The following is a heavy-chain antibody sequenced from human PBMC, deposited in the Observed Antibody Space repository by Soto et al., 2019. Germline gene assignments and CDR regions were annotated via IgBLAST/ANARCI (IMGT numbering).Heavy chain of an antibody. V-gene: IGHV4-30-2*01. CDR3: ARAPYGDYEITSFDY. CDR2: IYHSGST. CDR1: GGSISGGGYS. J-gene: IGHJ4*02. Sequence: ASETLSLTCAVSGGSISGGGYSWSWIRQPPGKGLEWIGYIYHSGSTYYNPSLKSRVTISVDRSKNQFSLKLSSVTAADTAVYYCARAPYGDYEITSFDYWGQGTLVTVSS. D-gene: IGHD4-17*01.